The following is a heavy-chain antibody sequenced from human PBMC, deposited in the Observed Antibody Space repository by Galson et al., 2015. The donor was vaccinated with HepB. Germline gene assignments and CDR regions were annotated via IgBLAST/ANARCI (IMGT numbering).Heavy chain of an antibody. CDR1: GYTFTDYY. CDR2: INTNNGGT. CDR3: ARDSSGTYYGSLDY. J-gene: IGHJ4*02. D-gene: IGHD1-26*01. Sequence: SVKVSCKASGYTFTDYYIHWVRQAPGQGLEWMGRINTNNGGTDYAPKFQGRLTLTRDTSISTAYMDFSGLRSDDTAMYYCARDSSGTYYGSLDYWGQGTLVTVSS. V-gene: IGHV1-2*06.